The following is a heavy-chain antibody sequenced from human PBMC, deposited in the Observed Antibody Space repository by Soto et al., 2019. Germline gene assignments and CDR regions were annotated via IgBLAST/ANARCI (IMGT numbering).Heavy chain of an antibody. V-gene: IGHV3-23*01. D-gene: IGHD3-10*01. CDR3: AKDGSIMVRGSSSYFDY. Sequence: EVQLLESGGGLVQPGGSLRLSCAASGFTFSSYAMSWVRQAPGKGLEWVSGIGGSGGSTYYADSVKGRFTISRDNSKNTLNLQMNSLRAEDTAVYYCAKDGSIMVRGSSSYFDYWGQGTLVTVSS. CDR2: IGGSGGST. CDR1: GFTFSSYA. J-gene: IGHJ4*02.